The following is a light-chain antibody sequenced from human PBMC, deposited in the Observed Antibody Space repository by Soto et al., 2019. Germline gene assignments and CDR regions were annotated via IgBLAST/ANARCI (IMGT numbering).Light chain of an antibody. V-gene: IGKV3-15*01. J-gene: IGKJ3*01. CDR3: QQYNNWPPLT. Sequence: EIVMTQSPATLSVSQGERATLSCRASQSVSSDLAWYQQKPGQAPRLLIYGASTRATGIPARFSGSGSGTEFTLTISSLQSEDFAVYYCQQYNNWPPLTFGPGTKVDIK. CDR1: QSVSSD. CDR2: GAS.